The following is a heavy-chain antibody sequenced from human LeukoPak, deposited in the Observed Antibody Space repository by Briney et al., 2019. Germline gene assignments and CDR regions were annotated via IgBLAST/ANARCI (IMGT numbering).Heavy chain of an antibody. Sequence: SETLSLTCTVSGGSISSSSFYWGWIRQPPGKGLEWIGSIYYTGNTYYNPSLKSRITMSVDTSKNQFSLKLSSVTAADTAVYYCARAHQGYNADVYFDYWGQGTLVTVSS. V-gene: IGHV4-39*07. J-gene: IGHJ4*02. CDR3: ARAHQGYNADVYFDY. CDR1: GGSISSSSFY. CDR2: IYYTGNT. D-gene: IGHD5-24*01.